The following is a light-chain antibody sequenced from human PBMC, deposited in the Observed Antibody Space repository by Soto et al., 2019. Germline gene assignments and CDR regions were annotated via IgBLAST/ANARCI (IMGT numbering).Light chain of an antibody. CDR1: NIGSKN. J-gene: IGLJ1*01. CDR2: RDS. CDR3: QVWDSSTEEV. Sequence: SSELTQPLSVSVALGQTARITCGGNNIGSKNVHWYQQKPGQAPVLVIYRDSNRPSGIPERFSGSNSGNTATLTISRAQAGDEADYYCQVWDSSTEEVFGTGTKLTVL. V-gene: IGLV3-9*01.